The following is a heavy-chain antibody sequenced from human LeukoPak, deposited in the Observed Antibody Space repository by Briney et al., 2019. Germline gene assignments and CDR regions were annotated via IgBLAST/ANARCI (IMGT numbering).Heavy chain of an antibody. CDR3: AREVTMVRGVTNWFDP. CDR1: GGSISSYY. D-gene: IGHD3-10*01. Sequence: KSSETLSLTCTVSGGSISSYYWSWIRQPPGKGLEWIGYIYYSGSTNYNPSLKSRVTISVDTSKNQFSLKLSSVTAADTAVYYCAREVTMVRGVTNWFDPWGQGTLVTVSS. J-gene: IGHJ5*02. V-gene: IGHV4-59*01. CDR2: IYYSGST.